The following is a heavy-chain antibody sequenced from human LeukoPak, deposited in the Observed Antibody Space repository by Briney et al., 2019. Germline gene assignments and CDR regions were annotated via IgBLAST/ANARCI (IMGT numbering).Heavy chain of an antibody. Sequence: PSETLSLTCAVYGGSFSGYYWSWIRQPPGKGLEWIEEINHSGSTNYNPSLKSRVTISVDTSKNQFSLKLSSVTAADTAVYYCARHRDGYKNWGQGTLVTVSS. V-gene: IGHV4-34*01. D-gene: IGHD5-24*01. CDR2: INHSGST. J-gene: IGHJ4*02. CDR3: ARHRDGYKN. CDR1: GGSFSGYY.